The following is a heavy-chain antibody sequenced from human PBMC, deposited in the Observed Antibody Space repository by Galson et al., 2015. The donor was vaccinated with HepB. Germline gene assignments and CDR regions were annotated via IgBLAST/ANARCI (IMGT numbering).Heavy chain of an antibody. J-gene: IGHJ4*02. CDR3: ARDPLSGAPDYFDN. Sequence: SLRLSCAASGFDFSNYVVHWVRQAPGKGLEWVAVMSIEGSIILYADFVKGRFTISRDNSKNTLSLQMDSLRVDDTAVYYCARDPLSGAPDYFDNWGQGTLVTVSS. CDR1: GFDFSNYV. CDR2: MSIEGSII. D-gene: IGHD7-27*01. V-gene: IGHV3-30-3*01.